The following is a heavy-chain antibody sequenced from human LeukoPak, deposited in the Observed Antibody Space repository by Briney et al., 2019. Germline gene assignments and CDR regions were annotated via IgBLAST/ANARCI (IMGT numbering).Heavy chain of an antibody. J-gene: IGHJ6*03. V-gene: IGHV3-21*01. CDR3: AKGGGYEAQYYYYYLDV. Sequence: GGSLRLSCAASGFTFSSYSMNWLRQAPGKGLEWVSSISSSSSYIYYADSVKGRFTVSRHNSKNTLYLQMKSLRAEDTAVYYCAKGGGYEAQYYYYYLDVWGKGTTVTISS. CDR2: ISSSSSYI. D-gene: IGHD5-12*01. CDR1: GFTFSSYS.